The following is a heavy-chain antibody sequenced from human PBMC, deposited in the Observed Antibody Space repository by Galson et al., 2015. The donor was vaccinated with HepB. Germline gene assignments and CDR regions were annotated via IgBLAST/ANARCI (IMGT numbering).Heavy chain of an antibody. V-gene: IGHV3-74*01. Sequence: SLRLSCAASGFTFSSYWMHWVRQAPGKGLVWVSRINSDGISTNYADYADSVKGRFTISRDNAKNTLYLQMNSLTAEDTAVYYCARDRCGGGSCYYGGHWFDPWGQGTLVTVSS. D-gene: IGHD2-15*01. CDR1: GFTFSSYW. CDR2: INSDGIST. CDR3: ARDRCGGGSCYYGGHWFDP. J-gene: IGHJ5*02.